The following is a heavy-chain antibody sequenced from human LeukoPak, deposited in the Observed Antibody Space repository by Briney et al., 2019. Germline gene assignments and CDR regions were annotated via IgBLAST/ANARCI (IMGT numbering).Heavy chain of an antibody. D-gene: IGHD5-12*01. J-gene: IGHJ5*02. V-gene: IGHV4-34*01. Sequence: SETLSLTCAVYGGSFSGYYWSWIRQPPGKGLEWIGEINHSGGTNYNPSLKSRVTISVDTSKNQFSLKLSSVTAADTAVYYCARVVWYSGYESIPGFDPWGQGTLVTVSS. CDR1: GGSFSGYY. CDR2: INHSGGT. CDR3: ARVVWYSGYESIPGFDP.